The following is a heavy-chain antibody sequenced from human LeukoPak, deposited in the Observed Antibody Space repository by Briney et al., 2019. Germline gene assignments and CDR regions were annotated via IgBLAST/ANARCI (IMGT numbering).Heavy chain of an antibody. CDR3: ARDREEWELPESHYYYMDV. CDR2: TNPSGGST. J-gene: IGHJ6*03. D-gene: IGHD1-26*01. CDR1: GYTFTSYY. V-gene: IGHV1-46*01. Sequence: GASVKVSCKASGYTFTSYYMHWVRQAPGQGLEWMGITNPSGGSTSYAQKFQGRVTMTRDTSTSTVYMELSSLRSEDTAVYYCARDREEWELPESHYYYMDVWGKGTTVTISS.